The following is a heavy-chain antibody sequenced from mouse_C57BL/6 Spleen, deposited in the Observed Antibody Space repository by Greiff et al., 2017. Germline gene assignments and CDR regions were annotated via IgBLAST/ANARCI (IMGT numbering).Heavy chain of an antibody. CDR1: GFSFNTYA. Sequence: EVKVVESGGGLVQPKGSLKLSCAASGFSFNTYAMNWVRQAPGKGLEWVARIRSKSNNYATYYADSVKDSFTISRDDSESMLYLQMNNLKTEDTAMYYCVRAVPFYWYFDVWGTGTTVTVSS. CDR3: VRAVPFYWYFDV. D-gene: IGHD3-3*01. CDR2: IRSKSNNYAT. V-gene: IGHV10-1*01. J-gene: IGHJ1*03.